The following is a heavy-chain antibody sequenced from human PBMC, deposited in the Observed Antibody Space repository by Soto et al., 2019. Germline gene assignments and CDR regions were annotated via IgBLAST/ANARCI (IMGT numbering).Heavy chain of an antibody. CDR2: INSDGSST. V-gene: IGHV3-74*01. D-gene: IGHD3-22*01. Sequence: GGSLRLSCAASGLTFSSYWMHWVRQAPGKGLVWVSRINSDGSSTSYADSVKGRFTISRDNAKNTLYLQMNSLRAEDTAVYYCARELYYYDRGYYYGMDVWGQGTTVTVS. CDR1: GLTFSSYW. CDR3: ARELYYYDRGYYYGMDV. J-gene: IGHJ6*02.